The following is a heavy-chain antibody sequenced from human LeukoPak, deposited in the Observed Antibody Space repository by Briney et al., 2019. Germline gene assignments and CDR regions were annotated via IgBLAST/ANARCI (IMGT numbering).Heavy chain of an antibody. CDR1: GVTFSSYA. J-gene: IGHJ4*02. Sequence: GGSLRLSCAASGVTFSSYAMHWVRQAPGKGLEWVAVISYDGSNKYYADSVKGRFTISRDNSKNTLYLQMNSLRAEDTAVYYCARATWGSPPDYWGQGTLVTVSS. D-gene: IGHD3-16*01. V-gene: IGHV3-30*04. CDR2: ISYDGSNK. CDR3: ARATWGSPPDY.